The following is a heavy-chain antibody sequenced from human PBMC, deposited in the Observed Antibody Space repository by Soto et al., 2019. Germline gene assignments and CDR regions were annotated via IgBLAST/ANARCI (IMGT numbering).Heavy chain of an antibody. V-gene: IGHV1-69*02. J-gene: IGHJ6*03. Sequence: SVKVSCKASGGTFSSYTISWVRQAPGQGLEWMGRIIPILGIANYAQKFQGRVTITADKSTSTAYMELSSLRSEDTAVYYCARSMLRGVLQPRDEYYMDVWGKGTTVTVSS. CDR1: GGTFSSYT. D-gene: IGHD3-10*01. CDR3: ARSMLRGVLQPRDEYYMDV. CDR2: IIPILGIA.